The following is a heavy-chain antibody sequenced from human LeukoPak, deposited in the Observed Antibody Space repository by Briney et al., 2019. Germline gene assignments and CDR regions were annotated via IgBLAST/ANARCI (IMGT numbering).Heavy chain of an antibody. CDR1: GYSFTSHW. CDR3: ARVGGYYDILTGYPPYYYYYYMDV. J-gene: IGHJ6*03. V-gene: IGHV5-51*01. D-gene: IGHD3-9*01. CDR2: IYPGDSDT. Sequence: GESLKISCKGSGYSFTSHWIGWVRQMPGKGLEWMGIIYPGDSDTRYSPSFQGQVTISADKSISTAYLQWSSLKASDTAMYYCARVGGYYDILTGYPPYYYYYYMDVWGKGTTVTVSS.